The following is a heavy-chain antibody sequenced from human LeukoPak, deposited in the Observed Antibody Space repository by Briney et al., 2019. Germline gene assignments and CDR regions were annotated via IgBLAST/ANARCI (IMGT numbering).Heavy chain of an antibody. D-gene: IGHD3-3*01. V-gene: IGHV3-74*01. Sequence: GGSLRLSCAGSGFTLSSNWMHWVRQAPGKGLVWVSRFYSDGSRTNYAVSVKGRFTISRDNSMNTLYLEMNSLRAEDTAVYYCARERERFLNLWGQGTLVTVSS. CDR3: ARERERFLNL. CDR2: FYSDGSRT. J-gene: IGHJ5*02. CDR1: GFTLSSNW.